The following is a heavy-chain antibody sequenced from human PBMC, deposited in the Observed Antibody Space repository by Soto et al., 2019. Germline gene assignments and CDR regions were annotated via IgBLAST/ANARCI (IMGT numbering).Heavy chain of an antibody. CDR3: ARDRTTRYYYYYGMDV. J-gene: IGHJ6*02. D-gene: IGHD4-17*01. V-gene: IGHV3-53*01. CDR2: IYSGGST. CDR1: GFTVSSNY. Sequence: PGGSLRLSCAASGFTVSSNYMSWVRQAPGKGLEWVSVIYSGGSTYYADSVKGRFTISRDNSKNTLYLQMNSLRAEDTAVYYCARDRTTRYYYYYGMDVWGQGTTVTVS.